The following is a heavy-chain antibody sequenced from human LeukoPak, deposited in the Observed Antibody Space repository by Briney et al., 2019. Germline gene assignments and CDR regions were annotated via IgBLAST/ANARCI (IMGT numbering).Heavy chain of an antibody. J-gene: IGHJ4*02. D-gene: IGHD6-13*01. V-gene: IGHV3-30*04. CDR1: GFTFSSYA. CDR3: AGPLLIAAAGTRFPDY. CDR2: ISYDGSNK. Sequence: GGSLRLSCAASGFTFSSYAMHWVRQAPGKGLEWVAVISYDGSNKYYADSVKGRFTISRDNSKNTLYLQMNSLRAEDTAVYYCAGPLLIAAAGTRFPDYWGQGTLVTVSS.